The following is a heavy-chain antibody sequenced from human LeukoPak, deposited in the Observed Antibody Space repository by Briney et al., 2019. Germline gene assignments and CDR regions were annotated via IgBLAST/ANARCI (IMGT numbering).Heavy chain of an antibody. D-gene: IGHD3-22*01. Sequence: GRSLRLSCADSGFTFDDYAMHWVRQAPGKGLEGVSGISWNSDSIGYADSVKGRFTISRDNAKNSLYLQMNSLRAEDTALYYCTKGFGSTGYHGRVLDYWGQGTLVTVSS. CDR2: ISWNSDSI. CDR1: GFTFDDYA. J-gene: IGHJ4*02. CDR3: TKGFGSTGYHGRVLDY. V-gene: IGHV3-9*01.